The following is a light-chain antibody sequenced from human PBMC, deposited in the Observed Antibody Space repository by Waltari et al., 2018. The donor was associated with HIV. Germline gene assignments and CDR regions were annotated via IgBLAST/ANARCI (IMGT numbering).Light chain of an antibody. CDR2: RND. CDR1: SSNLARNS. CDR3: ASWDDGLSGHV. Sequence: QPVLTQPPSASETPGQSLSISCSGGSSNLARNSVFWYQQVATLAPKLLVSRNDQRPSGVPDRFSGSRSGTSASLVISGLRAEDEALYYCASWDDGLSGHVFGSGTTVFVL. V-gene: IGLV1-47*01. J-gene: IGLJ1*01.